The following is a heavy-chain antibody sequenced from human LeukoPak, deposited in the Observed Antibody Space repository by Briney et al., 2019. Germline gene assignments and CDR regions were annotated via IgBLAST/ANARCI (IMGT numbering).Heavy chain of an antibody. V-gene: IGHV3-20*04. J-gene: IGHJ4*02. D-gene: IGHD5-18*01. Sequence: GSLRLSCAASGFTFDDYGMSWVRQAPRKGLEWVSGINWNGGSTGYSDSVKGRFTISRDNAKNSLYLQMNSLRAEDTALYYCARGFNYGPFDSWGQGTLVTVSS. CDR3: ARGFNYGPFDS. CDR1: GFTFDDYG. CDR2: INWNGGST.